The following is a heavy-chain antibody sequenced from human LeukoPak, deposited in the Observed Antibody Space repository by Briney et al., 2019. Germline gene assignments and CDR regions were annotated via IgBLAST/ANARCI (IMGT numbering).Heavy chain of an antibody. D-gene: IGHD3-10*01. Sequence: PGGSLRLSCAASGFTFSSYSMNWVRQAPGKGLEWVSSISSSSSYIYYADSVKGRFTISRDNAKNSLYLQMNSLRAEDTAVYYCARDGDIWLYYYGNFDYWGQGTLVTVSS. CDR3: ARDGDIWLYYYGNFDY. CDR2: ISSSSSYI. CDR1: GFTFSSYS. J-gene: IGHJ4*02. V-gene: IGHV3-21*01.